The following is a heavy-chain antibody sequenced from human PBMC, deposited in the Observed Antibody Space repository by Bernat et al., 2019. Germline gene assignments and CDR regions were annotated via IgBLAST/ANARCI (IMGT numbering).Heavy chain of an antibody. Sequence: QVQLVESGGGVDQPGRSLRLSCAASGFTFSSYGMHWVRQAPGKGLEWVAVISYDGSNKYYADSVKGRFTISRDNSKNTLYLQMNSLRAEDTAVYYCAKPGAPYYDSSGYYYWGQGTLVTVSS. CDR3: AKPGAPYYDSSGYYY. D-gene: IGHD3-22*01. CDR1: GFTFSSYG. CDR2: ISYDGSNK. V-gene: IGHV3-30*18. J-gene: IGHJ4*02.